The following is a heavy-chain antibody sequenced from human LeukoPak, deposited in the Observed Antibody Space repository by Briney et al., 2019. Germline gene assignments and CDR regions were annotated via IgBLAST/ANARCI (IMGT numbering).Heavy chain of an antibody. D-gene: IGHD1-26*01. V-gene: IGHV3-30-3*01. J-gene: IGHJ4*02. CDR2: ISYDGSNK. CDR1: GFTFSSYA. Sequence: GGSLRLSCAASGFTFSSYAMHWVRQAPGKGLEWVAVISYDGSNKYYAGSVKGRFTISRDNSKDTLYLQMNSLRAEDTAVYYCARGIVVGATKFFDYWGQGTLVTVSS. CDR3: ARGIVVGATKFFDY.